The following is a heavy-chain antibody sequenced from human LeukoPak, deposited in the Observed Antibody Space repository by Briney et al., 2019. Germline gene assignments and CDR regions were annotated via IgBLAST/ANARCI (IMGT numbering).Heavy chain of an antibody. CDR1: GFTFSRYS. CDR3: ARVIEDSGSYFCDY. Sequence: KSGGSLRLSCAASGFTFSRYSMNWVRQAPGKGLEWVSSISTVSRYIYYADSVKGRFTISRDNAKSLLYLQMNNLRAEDTAVYYCARVIEDSGSYFCDYWGRGTLVTVSS. D-gene: IGHD1-26*01. V-gene: IGHV3-21*06. CDR2: ISTVSRYI. J-gene: IGHJ4*02.